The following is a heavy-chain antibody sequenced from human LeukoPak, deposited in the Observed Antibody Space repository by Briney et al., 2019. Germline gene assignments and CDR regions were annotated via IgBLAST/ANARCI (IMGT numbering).Heavy chain of an antibody. V-gene: IGHV3-7*01. D-gene: IGHD6-13*01. Sequence: GGSLRLSCAASGFTFSSYWMSWVRQAPGKGLEWVANIKQDGSEKYYVDSVKGRFTISRDNAKNSLYLQMYSLRAEVTAVYYCARGPKYISATGPYYFDYWGQGTPVTVSS. J-gene: IGHJ4*02. CDR1: GFTFSSYW. CDR3: ARGPKYISATGPYYFDY. CDR2: IKQDGSEK.